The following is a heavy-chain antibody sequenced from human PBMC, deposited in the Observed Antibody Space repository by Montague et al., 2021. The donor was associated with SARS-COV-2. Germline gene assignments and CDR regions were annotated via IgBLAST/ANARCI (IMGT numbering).Heavy chain of an antibody. CDR3: ARGNSHYYGSGSYYAHYYGMDV. V-gene: IGHV4-34*01. CDR1: GGSFSGHY. CDR2: IIHSGST. Sequence: SXTLSLTCAVYGGSFSGHYWSWIRQPPGKGLEWIGEIIHSGSTNYNPSLKSRVTISVDTSKNQFSLKLSSVTAADTAVYYCARGNSHYYGSGSYYAHYYGMDVWGQGTTVTVSS. D-gene: IGHD3-10*01. J-gene: IGHJ6*02.